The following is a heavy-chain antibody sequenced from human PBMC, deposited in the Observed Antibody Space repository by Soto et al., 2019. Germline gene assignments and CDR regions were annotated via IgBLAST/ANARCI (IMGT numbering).Heavy chain of an antibody. CDR3: ARAKAVVIAALDI. J-gene: IGHJ3*02. CDR1: GFMFNNSA. Sequence: EVELLESGGGLVQPGGSLRHSCKASGFMFNNSAMTWVRQAPGQGLQWVASVSDNGGSRGGTYYADSVKGRFTISRDNSKNTLYLQLDSLTGADTAVYYCARAKAVVIAALDIWGQGTMVTVSS. CDR2: VSDNGGSRGGT. V-gene: IGHV3-23*01. D-gene: IGHD2-21*01.